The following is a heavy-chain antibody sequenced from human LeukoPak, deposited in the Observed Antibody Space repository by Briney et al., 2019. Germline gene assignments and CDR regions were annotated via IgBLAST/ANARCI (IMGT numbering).Heavy chain of an antibody. Sequence: PGRSLRLSCAASGFTFSSYAMHWVRQAPGKGLEWVAVISYDGSNKYYADSVKGRFTISRDNSKNTLYLQMNSLRAEDTAVYYCARDIARGGPYYYYGMDVWGQGTTVTVSS. J-gene: IGHJ6*02. CDR2: ISYDGSNK. CDR1: GFTFSSYA. CDR3: ARDIARGGPYYYYGMDV. V-gene: IGHV3-30-3*01. D-gene: IGHD2-15*01.